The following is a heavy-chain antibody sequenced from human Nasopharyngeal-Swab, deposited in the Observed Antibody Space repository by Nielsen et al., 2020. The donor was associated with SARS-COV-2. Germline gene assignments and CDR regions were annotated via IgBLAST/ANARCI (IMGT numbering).Heavy chain of an antibody. CDR3: AKAPYLRGLDV. V-gene: IGHV3-23*01. J-gene: IGHJ6*02. Sequence: GGSLRLSCVASGFTFSSYAMSWVRQAPGKGLEWVSIISGSGDTTYYADSVKDRFTISRDNSKNTLYLQTNSLRVEDTAVYYCAKAPYLRGLDVWSQGTTVTVSS. CDR2: ISGSGDTT. D-gene: IGHD2-21*01. CDR1: GFTFSSYA.